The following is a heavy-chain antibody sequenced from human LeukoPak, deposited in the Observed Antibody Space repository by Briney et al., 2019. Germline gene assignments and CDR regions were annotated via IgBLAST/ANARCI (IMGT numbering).Heavy chain of an antibody. CDR2: ISRNGNT. J-gene: IGHJ4*02. D-gene: IGHD5-18*01. Sequence: SETLSLSCTVSGYSISSAYCWGWIRQPPGKGLECIGGISRNGNTYYNPSLKSRVSISIDTSKNQFSLKLTSVTAADTAVYYCARHFPGEDNYGLFDYWGQGALGTVSS. CDR1: GYSISSAYC. CDR3: ARHFPGEDNYGLFDY. V-gene: IGHV4-38-2*02.